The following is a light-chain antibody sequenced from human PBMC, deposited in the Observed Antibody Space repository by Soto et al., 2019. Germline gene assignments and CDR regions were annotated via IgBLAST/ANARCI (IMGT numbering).Light chain of an antibody. CDR2: QDS. Sequence: YELTQPPSVSVSPGQTASITCSGDKLGDKYACWYQQKPGQSPVLVIYQDSKRPSGIPERFSGSNSGNTATLTISGTQAMDEADYYCQAWDSSTTVVFGGGTKLTVL. V-gene: IGLV3-1*01. J-gene: IGLJ2*01. CDR1: KLGDKY. CDR3: QAWDSSTTVV.